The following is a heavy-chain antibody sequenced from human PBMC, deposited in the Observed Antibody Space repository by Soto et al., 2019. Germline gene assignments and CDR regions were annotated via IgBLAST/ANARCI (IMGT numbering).Heavy chain of an antibody. CDR2: IGTAGDT. D-gene: IGHD2-15*01. Sequence: GGSLRLSCAASGFTFSSYDMHWVRQATGKGLEWVSAIGTAGDTYYPGSVKGRFTISRENAKNSLYLQMNSLRAGDTAVYYCARGAYCSGGSCPEGWFDPWGQGTLVTVSS. V-gene: IGHV3-13*01. CDR1: GFTFSSYD. CDR3: ARGAYCSGGSCPEGWFDP. J-gene: IGHJ5*02.